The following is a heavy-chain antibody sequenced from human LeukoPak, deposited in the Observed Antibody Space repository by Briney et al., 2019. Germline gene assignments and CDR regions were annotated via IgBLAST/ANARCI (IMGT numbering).Heavy chain of an antibody. CDR1: GGTFSSYA. Sequence: ASVKVSCKASGGTFSSYAISWVRQAPGQGLEWMGGIIPIFGTANYAQKFQGRVTITADESTSTAYMELSSLRSEDTAVYYCATEEYYYDSSGYYYPHLGGIFDYWGQGTLVTVSS. CDR3: ATEEYYYDSSGYYYPHLGGIFDY. CDR2: IIPIFGTA. D-gene: IGHD3-22*01. J-gene: IGHJ4*02. V-gene: IGHV1-69*13.